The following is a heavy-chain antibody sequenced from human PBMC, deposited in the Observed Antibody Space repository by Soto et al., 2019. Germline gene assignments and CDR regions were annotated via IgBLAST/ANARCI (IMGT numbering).Heavy chain of an antibody. J-gene: IGHJ4*02. V-gene: IGHV4-59*01. CDR1: GGSISSYY. CDR2: IYYSGST. D-gene: IGHD2-2*01. Sequence: SETLSLTCTVSGGSISSYYWSWIRQPPGKGLEWIGYIYYSGSTNYNPSLKSRVTIPVDTSKNQFSLKLSSVTAADTAVYYCARFETNGYCSSTSCYFGWRAFDYWGQGTLVTVSS. CDR3: ARFETNGYCSSTSCYFGWRAFDY.